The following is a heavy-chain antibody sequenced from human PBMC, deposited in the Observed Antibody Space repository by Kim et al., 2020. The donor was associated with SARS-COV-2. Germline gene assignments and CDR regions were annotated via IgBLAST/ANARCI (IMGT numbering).Heavy chain of an antibody. J-gene: IGHJ5*02. CDR3: ARARFFGWFDP. CDR2: IYYSGST. CDR1: GGSISSYY. V-gene: IGHV4-59*08. D-gene: IGHD3-3*01. Sequence: SETLSLTCTVSGGSISSYYWSWIRQPPGKGLEWIGYIYYSGSTNYNPSLKSRVTISVDTSKNQFSLKLSSVTAADTAVYYCARARFFGWFDPWGQGTLVT.